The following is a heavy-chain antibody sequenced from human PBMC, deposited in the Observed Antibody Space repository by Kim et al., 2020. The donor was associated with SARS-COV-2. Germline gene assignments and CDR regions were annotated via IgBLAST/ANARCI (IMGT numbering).Heavy chain of an antibody. CDR2: ISIYNGDT. CDR1: NYTFSNYG. CDR3: ARDGTMARGAITHYYGMDV. D-gene: IGHD3-10*01. Sequence: ASVKVSCKASNYTFSNYGISWVRQAPGQGLEWMGWISIYNGDTNYAQNLQGRVTMTTDTSTSTAYVELRSLRSDDTAVYYCARDGTMARGAITHYYGMDVWGQGTTVTVSS. J-gene: IGHJ6*02. V-gene: IGHV1-18*01.